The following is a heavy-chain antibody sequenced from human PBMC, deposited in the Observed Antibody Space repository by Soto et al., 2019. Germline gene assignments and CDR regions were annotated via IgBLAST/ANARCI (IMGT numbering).Heavy chain of an antibody. CDR2: IFYSGST. D-gene: IGHD1-26*01. J-gene: IGHJ4*02. CDR3: ATSINSGSYFNYFDY. V-gene: IGHV4-39*01. Sequence: SETLSLSCTVSGASISSGSYYWGWIREPPGKGLEWIGSIFYSGSTYYNPSLKSRVTISVDTSKNQFFLQLSSVTAADTAVYYCATSINSGSYFNYFDYWGQGPLVTVS. CDR1: GASISSGSYY.